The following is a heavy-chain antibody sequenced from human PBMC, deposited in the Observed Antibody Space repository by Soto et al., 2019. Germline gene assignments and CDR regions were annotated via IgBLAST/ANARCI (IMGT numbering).Heavy chain of an antibody. CDR1: GDSVSSNSAA. D-gene: IGHD3-22*01. Sequence: SQTLSLTCAISGDSVSSNSAAWNWIRQSPSRGLEWLGRTYYRSKWYNDYAVSVKSRITINPDTSKNQFSLQLNSVTPEDTAVYYCAREPTAPYYYDSSGSYAFDIWGQGTMVTVSS. CDR3: AREPTAPYYYDSSGSYAFDI. V-gene: IGHV6-1*01. J-gene: IGHJ3*02. CDR2: TYYRSKWYN.